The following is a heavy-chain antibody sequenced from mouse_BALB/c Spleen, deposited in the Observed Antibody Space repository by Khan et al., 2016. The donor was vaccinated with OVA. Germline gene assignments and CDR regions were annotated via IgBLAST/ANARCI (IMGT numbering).Heavy chain of an antibody. CDR2: IYPGTDNT. V-gene: IGHV1-76*01. CDR3: TRGGALYYFDY. CDR1: GYIFTSYW. Sequence: QVQLKQSGAELVRPGASVKLSCKTSGYIFTSYWIHWVKQRSGQGLEWIARIYPGTDNTYYNEKLKDKATLTADKSYSTAYLQHSTLKSEDSAVNFCTRGGALYYFDYWGQGTTLTISS. J-gene: IGHJ2*01.